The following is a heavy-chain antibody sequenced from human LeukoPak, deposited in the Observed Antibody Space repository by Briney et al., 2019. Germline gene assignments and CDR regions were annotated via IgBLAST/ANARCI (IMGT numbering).Heavy chain of an antibody. D-gene: IGHD3-10*01. Sequence: PSETLSLTCTVSGYSISSGYYWSWIRQPPGKGLEWIGEINHSGSTNYNPSLKSRVTISVDTSKNQFSLKLSSVTAADTAVYYCARRDSGSYAFDIWGQGTMVTVSS. CDR1: GYSISSGYY. CDR2: INHSGST. V-gene: IGHV4-38-2*02. CDR3: ARRDSGSYAFDI. J-gene: IGHJ3*02.